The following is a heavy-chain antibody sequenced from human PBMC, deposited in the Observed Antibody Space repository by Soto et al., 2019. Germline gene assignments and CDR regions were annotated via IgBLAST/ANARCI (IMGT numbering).Heavy chain of an antibody. V-gene: IGHV4-4*07. Sequence: PSETLSLTCTVSGGSISSYYWSWIRQPAGKRLEWIGRIYPSGSTNYNPSLKSRVTMSIGTSKNQFSLKLTSVTAADTAVYFCARDNPNTASAPFDYWGQGTLVTVSS. CDR3: ARDNPNTASAPFDY. CDR2: IYPSGST. J-gene: IGHJ4*02. D-gene: IGHD2-8*01. CDR1: GGSISSYY.